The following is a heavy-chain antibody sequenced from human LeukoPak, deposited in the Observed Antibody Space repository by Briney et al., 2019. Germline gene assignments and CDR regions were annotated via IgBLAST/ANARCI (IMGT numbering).Heavy chain of an antibody. CDR1: RFTFSRHG. V-gene: IGHV3-30*18. Sequence: GGSLRLSCAASRFTFSRHGMHWVRQAPGKGLEWVAVVSSDGGTKYYADSVKGRFTISGDNSRNTMYLQMNSLRAEDTAVYYCAKEYDSGGYGANFDYWGQGTLVTVSS. CDR3: AKEYDSGGYGANFDY. J-gene: IGHJ4*02. CDR2: VSSDGGTK. D-gene: IGHD3-10*01.